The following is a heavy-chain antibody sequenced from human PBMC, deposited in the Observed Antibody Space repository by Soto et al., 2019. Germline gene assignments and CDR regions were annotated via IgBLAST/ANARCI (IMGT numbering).Heavy chain of an antibody. CDR3: ARAFTPGIAAAGSDY. D-gene: IGHD6-13*01. CDR1: GFTFSSYG. Sequence: GGSLRLSCAASGFTFSSYGTNWVRQAPGKGLEWVSSISSSSSYIYYADSVKGRFTISRDNAKNSLYLQMNSLRAEDTAVYYCARAFTPGIAAAGSDYWGQGTLVTVSS. J-gene: IGHJ4*02. V-gene: IGHV3-21*01. CDR2: ISSSSSYI.